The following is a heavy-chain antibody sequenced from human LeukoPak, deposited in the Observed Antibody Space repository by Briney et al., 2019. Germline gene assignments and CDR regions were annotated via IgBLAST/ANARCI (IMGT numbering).Heavy chain of an antibody. CDR1: GFTFNSYA. CDR3: AKRLLHYFDS. Sequence: GRSLRLSCAASGFTFNSYAMSWVRQAPGKGLEWVAGISGSTYRTYYADYVKGRFTISRDNSKNTLYLQMNGLRAEDTAVYYCAKRLLHYFDSWGQGTLVTVSS. V-gene: IGHV3-23*01. J-gene: IGHJ4*02. D-gene: IGHD2-15*01. CDR2: ISGSTYRT.